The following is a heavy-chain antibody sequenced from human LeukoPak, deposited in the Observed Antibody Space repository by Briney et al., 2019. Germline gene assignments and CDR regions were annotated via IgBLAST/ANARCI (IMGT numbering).Heavy chain of an antibody. D-gene: IGHD3-9*01. J-gene: IGHJ4*02. CDR1: DYIFSGHF. Sequence: ASVKVSCKASDYIFSGHFIHWVRQAPGQGLEWIGRIDPNSGGTSFAPKFQGRVTMARDTSISTAYMELSSLTSEDTAVYYCARDFLTGAGTFDYWGQGTLVTVSS. V-gene: IGHV1-2*06. CDR2: IDPNSGGT. CDR3: ARDFLTGAGTFDY.